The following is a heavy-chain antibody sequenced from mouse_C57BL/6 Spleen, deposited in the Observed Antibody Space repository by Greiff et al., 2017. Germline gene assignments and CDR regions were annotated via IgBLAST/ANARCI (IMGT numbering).Heavy chain of an antibody. CDR1: GYTFTSYW. CDR2: IDPSDSYT. V-gene: IGHV1-50*01. Sequence: QVQLQQPGAELVKPGASVKLSCKASGYTFTSYWMQWVKPRPGQGLEWIGEIDPSDSYTNYNQKFKGKATLTVDTSSSTAYMQLSSLTSEDSAVYYCARRVWDWYFDVWGTGTTVTVSS. CDR3: ARRVWDWYFDV. D-gene: IGHD4-1*01. J-gene: IGHJ1*03.